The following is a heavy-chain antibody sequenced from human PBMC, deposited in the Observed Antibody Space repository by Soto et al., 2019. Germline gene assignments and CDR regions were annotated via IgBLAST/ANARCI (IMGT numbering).Heavy chain of an antibody. CDR3: AKEGYGGATLDY. D-gene: IGHD1-26*01. Sequence: PWGCMELSGAASGFTFCSYAMGWVRQTPGKGLEWVSAISGSGGSTYYADSVKGRFTISRDNSKNTLNLQMNSLRAADTVVYYCAKEGYGGATLDYWGQGTLVTVS. V-gene: IGHV3-23*01. J-gene: IGHJ4*02. CDR1: GFTFCSYA. CDR2: ISGSGGST.